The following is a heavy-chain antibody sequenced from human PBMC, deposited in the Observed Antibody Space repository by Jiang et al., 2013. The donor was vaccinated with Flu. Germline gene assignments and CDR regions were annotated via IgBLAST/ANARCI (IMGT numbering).Heavy chain of an antibody. J-gene: IGHJ3*02. CDR2: IKQDGSEK. Sequence: EWVANIKQDGSEKYYVDSVKGRFTISRDNAKNSLYLQMNSLRAEDTAVYYCARAQAPYDSSGYDDAFDIWGQGTMVTVSS. D-gene: IGHD3-22*01. CDR3: ARAQAPYDSSGYDDAFDI. V-gene: IGHV3-7*03.